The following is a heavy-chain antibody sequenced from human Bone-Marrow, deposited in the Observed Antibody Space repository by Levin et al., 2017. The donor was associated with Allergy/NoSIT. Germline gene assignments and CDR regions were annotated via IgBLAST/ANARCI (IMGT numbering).Heavy chain of an antibody. D-gene: IGHD6-19*01. CDR1: GGSFLNYG. CDR2: IIPIYGTP. V-gene: IGHV1-69*13. CDR3: VREDAAVAGLAGH. Sequence: PAASVKVSCKALGGSFLNYGISWVRQARGQGLEWMGGIIPIYGTPKYAQKFQGRVTITADESTRTVYMDVSSLRPEDTALYFCVREDAAVAGLAGHWGQGTLVTVSS. J-gene: IGHJ4*02.